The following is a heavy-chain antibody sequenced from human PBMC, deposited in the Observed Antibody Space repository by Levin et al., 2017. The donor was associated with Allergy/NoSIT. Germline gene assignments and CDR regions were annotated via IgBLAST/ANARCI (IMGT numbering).Heavy chain of an antibody. CDR3: ARVNIAVAGTPFDS. CDR1: GGSLSGYY. CDR2: INHRRGT. V-gene: IGHV4-34*01. J-gene: IGHJ5*01. D-gene: IGHD6-19*01. Sequence: PSETLSLTCAVYGGSLSGYYWTWIRQPPGKRLEWIGEINHRRGTNYNSSLESRVYISIDTSQRQFSLELSSVTAADTALYYCARVNIAVAGTPFDSWGQGTLVTVSS.